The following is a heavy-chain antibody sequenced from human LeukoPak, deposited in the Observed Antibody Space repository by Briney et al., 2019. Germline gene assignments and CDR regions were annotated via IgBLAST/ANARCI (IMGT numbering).Heavy chain of an antibody. CDR2: FDPEDGET. D-gene: IGHD2-2*01. V-gene: IGHV1-24*01. J-gene: IGHJ4*01. CDR3: ATVCSSTSCYAFDY. Sequence: ASVKVSCKVSGYTLTELSMHWVRQAPGKGLEWMGGFDPEDGETIYAQKFQGRVTMTEDTSTDTAYMVLSSLRSEDTAVYYCATVCSSTSCYAFDYWGQGTLVTVSS. CDR1: GYTLTELS.